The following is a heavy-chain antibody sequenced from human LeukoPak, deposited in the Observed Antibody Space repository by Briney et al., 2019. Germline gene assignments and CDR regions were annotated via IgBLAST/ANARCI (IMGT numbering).Heavy chain of an antibody. CDR2: LYASGIT. CDR1: GGSISSFY. V-gene: IGHV4-59*08. J-gene: IGHJ3*02. Sequence: PSETLSLTCNVSGGSISSFYLSWLRQPAGKGLEWIGQLYASGITKYNPSLKSRVTISVDTSKNQFSLKLSSVTAADTAVYYCARHLSRGAFDIWGQGTMVTVSS. CDR3: ARHLSRGAFDI.